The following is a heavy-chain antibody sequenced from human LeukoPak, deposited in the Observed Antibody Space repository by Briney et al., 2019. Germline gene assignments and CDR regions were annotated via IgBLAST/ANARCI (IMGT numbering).Heavy chain of an antibody. Sequence: SETLSLTCAVYGGSFSGYYWSWIRQPPGKGLEWIGEINHSGSTNYNPSLKSRVTISVDTSKNQFSLKLSSVTAADTAVYYCARGETGGEYKYYYYMDVWGKGTTVTVSS. D-gene: IGHD1-1*01. CDR1: GGSFSGYY. CDR3: ARGETGGEYKYYYYMDV. CDR2: INHSGST. J-gene: IGHJ6*03. V-gene: IGHV4-34*01.